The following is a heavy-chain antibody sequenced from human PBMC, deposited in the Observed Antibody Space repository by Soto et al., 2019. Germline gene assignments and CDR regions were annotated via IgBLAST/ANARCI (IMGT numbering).Heavy chain of an antibody. J-gene: IGHJ4*02. CDR3: ARDGGRHSGGIDY. CDR1: GGTFSSYS. V-gene: IGHV1-69*01. D-gene: IGHD1-26*01. Sequence: QVQLVQSGAEVKKPGSSVKVSCKASGGTFSSYSINCVRQAPGQGLEWMVGIIPIFGTANYAHKFQGRVTITADESTSTAYVELSSLRSGVTAGYYGARDGGRHSGGIDYWGQGTLVTVSS. CDR2: IIPIFGTA.